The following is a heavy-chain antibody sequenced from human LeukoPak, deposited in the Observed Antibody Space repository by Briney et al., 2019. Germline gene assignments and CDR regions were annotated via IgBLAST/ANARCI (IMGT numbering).Heavy chain of an antibody. CDR2: IYYSGST. D-gene: IGHD3-10*01. V-gene: IGHV4-39*01. J-gene: IGHJ4*02. CDR3: ARVRGSYAFDQ. Sequence: SSETLSLTCTVSSGSVSNYYWSWIRQPPGKGLEWIGSIYYSGSTYYNPSLKSRVTISVDTSKTQFSLKLSSVTAADTAVYYCARVRGSYAFDQWGQGTLVTVSS. CDR1: SGSVSNYY.